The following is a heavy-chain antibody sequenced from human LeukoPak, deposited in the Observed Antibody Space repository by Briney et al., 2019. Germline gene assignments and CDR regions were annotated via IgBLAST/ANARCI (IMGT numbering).Heavy chain of an antibody. D-gene: IGHD6-19*01. CDR1: GSTFSSYG. J-gene: IGHJ6*02. V-gene: IGHV3-30*18. CDR2: ISYDGSNK. Sequence: GGSLRLSCAASGSTFSSYGMHWVRQAPGKGLEWVAVISYDGSNKYYADSVKGRFTISRDNSKNTLYLQMNSLRAEDTAVYYCAKMAVAGTMGYYYYGMDVWGQGTTVTVSS. CDR3: AKMAVAGTMGYYYYGMDV.